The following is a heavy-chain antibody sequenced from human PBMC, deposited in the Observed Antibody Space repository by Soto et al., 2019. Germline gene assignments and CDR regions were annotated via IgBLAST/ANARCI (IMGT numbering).Heavy chain of an antibody. CDR2: INAGNGNT. Sequence: ASVKVSCKASGYTFTSYAMHWVRQAPGQRLEWMGWINAGNGNTKYSQKFQGRVTITRDTSASTAYMELSSLRSEDTAVYYCARDEYKTRWGAVYYYYYMDVWGKGTTVTVSS. CDR1: GYTFTSYA. CDR3: ARDEYKTRWGAVYYYYYMDV. D-gene: IGHD1-1*01. J-gene: IGHJ6*03. V-gene: IGHV1-3*01.